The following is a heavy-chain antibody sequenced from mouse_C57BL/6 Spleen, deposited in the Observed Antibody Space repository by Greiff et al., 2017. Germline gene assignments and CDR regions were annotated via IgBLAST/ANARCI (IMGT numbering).Heavy chain of an antibody. CDR2: IHPNSGST. V-gene: IGHV1-64*01. Sequence: VQLKQPGAELVKPGASVKLSCKASGYTFTSYWMHWVKQRPGQGLEWIGMIHPNSGSTNYNEKFKSKATLTVDKSSSTAYMQLSSLTSEDSAVYYCARNYYGSSYGYFDVWGTGTTVTVSS. CDR3: ARNYYGSSYGYFDV. CDR1: GYTFTSYW. J-gene: IGHJ1*03. D-gene: IGHD1-1*01.